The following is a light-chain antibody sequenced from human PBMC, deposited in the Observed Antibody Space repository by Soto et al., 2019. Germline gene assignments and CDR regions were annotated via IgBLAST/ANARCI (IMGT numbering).Light chain of an antibody. V-gene: IGKV1-5*01. CDR1: QSVSGS. CDR3: QQYETFSGT. Sequence: DSQVTQSPSTLSESVGDTVTVTSLASQSVSGSLAWYQQKPGESPKLLIYDASAVPRGVPSRFSGSVSGTKASLTISSRKPDDFASYCCQQYETFSGTFGPGTKVDIK. J-gene: IGKJ1*01. CDR2: DAS.